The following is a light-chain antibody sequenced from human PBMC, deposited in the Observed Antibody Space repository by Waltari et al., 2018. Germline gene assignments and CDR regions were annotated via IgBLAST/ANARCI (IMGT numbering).Light chain of an antibody. V-gene: IGKV3-20*01. Sequence: EIVLPTSPGTLSLSPGERATLSCRASQCVSRALSWYQQNPGQAPRLLSDGASNRATGIPDRFSGSGSGTDFSLIISRLEPEDFAVYYCQHYVSLPVTFGQGTKVEIK. CDR2: GAS. J-gene: IGKJ1*01. CDR1: QCVSRA. CDR3: QHYVSLPVT.